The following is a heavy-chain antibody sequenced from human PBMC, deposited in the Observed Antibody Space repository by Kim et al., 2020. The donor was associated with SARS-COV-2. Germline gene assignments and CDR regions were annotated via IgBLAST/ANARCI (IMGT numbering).Heavy chain of an antibody. Sequence: GGSLRLSCAASGFTFSSYSMNWVRQAPGKGLEWVSYISSSSSTIYYADSVKGRFTISRDNAKNSLYLQMNSLRDEDTAVYYCARVRHDYGGANWFDPWGQGTLVTVSS. V-gene: IGHV3-48*02. CDR1: GFTFSSYS. CDR3: ARVRHDYGGANWFDP. J-gene: IGHJ5*02. D-gene: IGHD4-17*01. CDR2: ISSSSSTI.